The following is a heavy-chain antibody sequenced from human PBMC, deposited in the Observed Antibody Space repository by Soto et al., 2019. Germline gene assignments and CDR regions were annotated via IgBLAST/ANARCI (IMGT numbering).Heavy chain of an antibody. J-gene: IGHJ5*02. CDR2: IIPIFGTA. D-gene: IGHD6-6*01. CDR1: GGTFSSYG. V-gene: IGHV1-69*12. Sequence: QVQLVQSGAEVKKPGSSVKVSCKASGGTFSSYGIGWVRQAPGQGLAWMGGIIPIFGTANYAQKFQGRVTITADESTSPAYMELSSLRAEDTAVYYCARDGVAAPWFDPWGQGTLVTVSS. CDR3: ARDGVAAPWFDP.